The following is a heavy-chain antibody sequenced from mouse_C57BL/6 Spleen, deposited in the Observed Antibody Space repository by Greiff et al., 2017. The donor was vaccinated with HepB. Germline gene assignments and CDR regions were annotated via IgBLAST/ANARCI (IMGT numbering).Heavy chain of an antibody. CDR2: INPNNGGT. J-gene: IGHJ2*01. V-gene: IGHV1-26*01. CDR3: AMDYFDY. CDR1: GYTFTDYY. Sequence: EVQLQQSGPELVKPGASVKISCKASGYTFTDYYMNWVKQSHGKSLEWIGDINPNNGGTSYNQKFKGKATLTVDKSSSTAYMELSSLTSEDSAVYYCAMDYFDYWGQGTTLTVSS.